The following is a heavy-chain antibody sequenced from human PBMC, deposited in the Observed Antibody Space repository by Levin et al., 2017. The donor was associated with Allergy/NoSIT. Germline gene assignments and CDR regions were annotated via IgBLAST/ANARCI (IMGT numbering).Heavy chain of an antibody. CDR2: IYPGDSDT. CDR3: ARSGGYYDILTGSVWSEFDY. Sequence: GESLKISCKGSGYSFTSYWIGWVRQMPGKGLEWMGIIYPGDSDTRYSPSFQGQVTISADKSISTAYLQWSSLKASDTAMYYCARSGGYYDILTGSVWSEFDYWGQGTLVTVSS. CDR1: GYSFTSYW. D-gene: IGHD3-9*01. J-gene: IGHJ4*02. V-gene: IGHV5-51*01.